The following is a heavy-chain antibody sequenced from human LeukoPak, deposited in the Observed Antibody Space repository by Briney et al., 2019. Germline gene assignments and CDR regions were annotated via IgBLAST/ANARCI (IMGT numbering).Heavy chain of an antibody. J-gene: IGHJ4*02. CDR1: GGSISSGDYY. V-gene: IGHV4-30-4*08. CDR2: IYYSGST. D-gene: IGHD3-22*01. CDR3: ARVQVGCGYFCYFDY. Sequence: PSQTLSLTCTVSGGSISSGDYYWSWIRQPPGKGLEWIGYIYYSGSTYYNPSLKSRVTISVDTSKNQFSLKLSSVTAADTAVYYCARVQVGCGYFCYFDYWGQGTLVTVSS.